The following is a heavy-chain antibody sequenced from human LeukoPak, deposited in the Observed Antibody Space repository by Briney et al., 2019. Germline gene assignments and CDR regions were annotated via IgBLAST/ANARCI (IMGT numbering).Heavy chain of an antibody. J-gene: IGHJ4*02. V-gene: IGHV4-59*01. CDR3: ARSGSTAHDY. CDR2: IYYSGST. CDR1: GGSITSYY. D-gene: IGHD1-26*01. Sequence: KTSETLSLTCTVSGGSITSYYWSWIRQPPGKGLEWIGYIYYSGSTNYSPSLKSRVTISVDTSKNQFSLQLTSVTAADTAVYYCARSGSTAHDYWGQGTLVTVSS.